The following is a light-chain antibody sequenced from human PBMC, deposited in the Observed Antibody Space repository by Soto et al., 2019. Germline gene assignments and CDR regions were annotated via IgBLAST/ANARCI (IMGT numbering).Light chain of an antibody. CDR2: GVT. CDR3: FSHRGGDSHV. J-gene: IGLJ1*01. Sequence: QSALTQPASVSGSPGQSITISCTGTSRDVGGYNYVSWYQQYPGKAPKLMIYGVTHRPSGVSNRFSGSKTGNTASLTISGLQAEDEAYYYCFSHRGGDSHVFGTGTKLTVL. CDR1: SRDVGGYNY. V-gene: IGLV2-14*01.